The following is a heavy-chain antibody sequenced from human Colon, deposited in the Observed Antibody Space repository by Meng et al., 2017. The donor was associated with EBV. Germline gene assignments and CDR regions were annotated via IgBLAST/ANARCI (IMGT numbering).Heavy chain of an antibody. CDR3: ARRPTGIDY. CDR1: GGSLSGAY. J-gene: IGHJ4*02. D-gene: IGHD2-8*02. Sequence: GGAGLFKPSETLSLTCAVNGGSLSGAYWNWIRQPPGKGLEWIGEIIHGGSPSYNPSLKSRVTISIDTSKNQLSLMLSSVTAADTAVYYCARRPTGIDYWGQGTLVTVSS. CDR2: IIHGGSP. V-gene: IGHV4-34*12.